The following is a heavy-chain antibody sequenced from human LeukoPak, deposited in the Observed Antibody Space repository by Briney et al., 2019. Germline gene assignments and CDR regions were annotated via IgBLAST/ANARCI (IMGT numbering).Heavy chain of an antibody. CDR3: ANLLSGSSARGNYYYGMDV. V-gene: IGHV3-23*01. D-gene: IGHD6-6*01. CDR1: TFNFRTNA. Sequence: GGSLRLSCAASTFNFRTNAVHWVRQAPGKGLEWVSVVGVGGGDTDYADSVKGRFTISRDDSKNTLYLQMNSLRAEDTAVYYCANLLSGSSARGNYYYGMDVWGQGTTVTVSS. CDR2: VGVGGGDT. J-gene: IGHJ6*02.